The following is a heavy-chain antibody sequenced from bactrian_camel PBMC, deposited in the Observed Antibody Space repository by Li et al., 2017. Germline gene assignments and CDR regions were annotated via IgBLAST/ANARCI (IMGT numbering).Heavy chain of an antibody. CDR2: IDTSGGT. J-gene: IGHJ4*01. D-gene: IGHD2*01. CDR3: AAGAVQGGYCRPFNF. CDR1: GYNTYY. Sequence: HVQLVESGGGSVQAGGPLKLSCVVAGYNTYYMAWFRQAPGKEREGVAFIDTSGGTNYAYSVAGRFTISKNNAKNTLYLQMNSLKPEDTAMYYCAAGAVQGGYCRPFNFWGQGTQVTVS. V-gene: IGHV3S53*01.